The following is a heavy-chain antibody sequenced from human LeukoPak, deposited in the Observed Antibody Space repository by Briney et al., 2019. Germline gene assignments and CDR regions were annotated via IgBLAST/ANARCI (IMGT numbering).Heavy chain of an antibody. J-gene: IGHJ4*02. CDR1: GFTFSDYY. D-gene: IGHD6-13*01. CDR2: ISSSGSTI. V-gene: IGHV3-11*01. Sequence: PGGSLRLSCAASGFTFSDYYMSWIRQAPGKGLEWVSYISSSGSTIYYADSVKGRFTISRDNAKNSLYLQMNSLRAEDTAVYYCARTPARSYWQQGAAFFDYWGQGTLVTVSS. CDR3: ARTPARSYWQQGAAFFDY.